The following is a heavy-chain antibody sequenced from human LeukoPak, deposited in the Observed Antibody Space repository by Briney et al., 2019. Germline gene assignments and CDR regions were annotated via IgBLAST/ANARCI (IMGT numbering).Heavy chain of an antibody. Sequence: SETLSLTCTVSGGSISSSNYYWGWIRQPPGKGLEWIGSIYYSGSTYYNPSLKSRVTISVDTSKNQFSLKLSSVTAADTAVYYCARVSAVAGTISFDYWGQGTLVTVSS. CDR1: GGSISSSNYY. CDR3: ARVSAVAGTISFDY. D-gene: IGHD6-19*01. J-gene: IGHJ4*02. V-gene: IGHV4-39*07. CDR2: IYYSGST.